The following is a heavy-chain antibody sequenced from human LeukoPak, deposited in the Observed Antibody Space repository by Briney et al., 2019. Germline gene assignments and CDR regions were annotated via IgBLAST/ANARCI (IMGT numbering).Heavy chain of an antibody. CDR1: GYTFTSYD. CDR2: VNPNSGNT. CDR3: ARVGIADYYFDY. D-gene: IGHD6-13*01. Sequence: ASVKVSCKASGYTFTSYDINWVRQATGQGLEWMGWVNPNSGNTGYAQKFQGRVTITADKSTSTAYMELSSLRSEDTAVYYCARVGIADYYFDYWGQGTLVTVSS. J-gene: IGHJ4*02. V-gene: IGHV1-8*01.